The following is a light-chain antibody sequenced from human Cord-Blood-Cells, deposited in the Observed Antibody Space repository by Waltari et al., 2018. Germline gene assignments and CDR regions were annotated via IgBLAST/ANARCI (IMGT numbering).Light chain of an antibody. V-gene: IGKV1-5*03. Sequence: DIQKTQAPSTLPASVGNRVTITCRASQSISSRVAWYQQKPGKAPKLMIYKAFSLEREVASRCSGSVFGTEFTLTISSLQPDDFATYYCQQYNSYWTFGQGTKVEIK. J-gene: IGKJ1*01. CDR2: KAF. CDR1: QSISSR. CDR3: QQYNSYWT.